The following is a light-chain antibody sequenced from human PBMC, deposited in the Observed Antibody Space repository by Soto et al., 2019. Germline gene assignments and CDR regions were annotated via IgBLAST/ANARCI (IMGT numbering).Light chain of an antibody. J-gene: IGLJ2*01. CDR2: EVS. CDR1: SSDVGGYNY. Sequence: QSALTQPPSASGSPGQSVTISCTGTSSDVGGYNYVSWYQQHPGKAPKLMIYEVSKRPSGVPFRFSASKSANTASLTVSGLQAEDEADYYCCSYTSSAFVVFGGGTKLTVL. CDR3: CSYTSSAFVV. V-gene: IGLV2-8*01.